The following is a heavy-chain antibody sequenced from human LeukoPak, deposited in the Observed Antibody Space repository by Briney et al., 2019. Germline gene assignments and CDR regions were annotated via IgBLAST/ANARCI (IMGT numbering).Heavy chain of an antibody. D-gene: IGHD3-22*01. CDR3: AKRTLYYDSSGYPISYFDY. CDR2: IIGGAGGT. CDR1: GFSFSSHG. Sequence: GGTLRLSCAASGFSFSSHGMSWVRQAPGKGLEWVSGIIGGAGGTYYADSVKGRFTISRDNAKNTLYLQMNSLRAEDTAVYYCAKRTLYYDSSGYPISYFDYWGQGTLVTVSS. V-gene: IGHV3-23*01. J-gene: IGHJ4*02.